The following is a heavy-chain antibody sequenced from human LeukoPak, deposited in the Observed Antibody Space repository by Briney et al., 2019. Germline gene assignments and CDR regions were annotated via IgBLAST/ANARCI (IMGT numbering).Heavy chain of an antibody. CDR1: GFTFSSYA. Sequence: GGSLRLSCAASGFTFSSYAMSWVRQAPGKGLEWVSSINSLSTYIYYTDSVKGRFTVSRDNATNSLYLQMNGLRAEDTAIYYCARGATVESDYWGQGTLVTVSS. V-gene: IGHV3-21*01. CDR3: ARGATVESDY. CDR2: INSLSTYI. J-gene: IGHJ4*02. D-gene: IGHD4-23*01.